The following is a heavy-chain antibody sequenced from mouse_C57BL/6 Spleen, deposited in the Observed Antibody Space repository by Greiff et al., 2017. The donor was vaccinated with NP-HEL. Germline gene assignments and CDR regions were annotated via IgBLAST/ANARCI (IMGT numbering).Heavy chain of an antibody. Sequence: EVKLMESGPGLVKPSQSLSLTCSVTGYSITSGYYWNWIRQFPGNKLEWMGYISYDGSNNYNPSLKNRISITRDTSKNQFFLKLNSVTTEDTATYYCASLLYGSSYGWFAYWGQGTLVTVSA. CDR2: ISYDGSN. V-gene: IGHV3-6*01. D-gene: IGHD1-1*01. CDR3: ASLLYGSSYGWFAY. J-gene: IGHJ3*01. CDR1: GYSITSGYY.